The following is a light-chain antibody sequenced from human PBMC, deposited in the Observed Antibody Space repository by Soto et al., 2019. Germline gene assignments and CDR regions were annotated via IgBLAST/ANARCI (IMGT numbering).Light chain of an antibody. V-gene: IGKV3-11*01. CDR2: DAS. CDR1: QSVSSY. CDR3: QQRSKWPPWT. J-gene: IGKJ1*01. Sequence: EIVLTQSPATLSLSPGERATLSCRASQSVSSYLAWYQQKPGQAPRLLIYDASNRATGIPARFSGSGSGTDFTLTTSSLEPADFAVYYCQQRSKWPPWTFGQRTKVDIK.